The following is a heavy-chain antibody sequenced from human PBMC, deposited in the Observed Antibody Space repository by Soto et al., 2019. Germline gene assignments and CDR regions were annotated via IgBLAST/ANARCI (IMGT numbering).Heavy chain of an antibody. Sequence: AASVQVSCKASGYTFTSYAMHWVRQPPGQRLEWMGWINAGNGNTKYSQKFQGRVTITRDTSASTAYMELSSLRSEDTSVYYCARVPDCSSSSCYSPWFDPWGQGTLVTVSS. CDR2: INAGNGNT. D-gene: IGHD2-2*02. J-gene: IGHJ5*02. CDR1: GYTFTSYA. V-gene: IGHV1-3*01. CDR3: ARVPDCSSSSCYSPWFDP.